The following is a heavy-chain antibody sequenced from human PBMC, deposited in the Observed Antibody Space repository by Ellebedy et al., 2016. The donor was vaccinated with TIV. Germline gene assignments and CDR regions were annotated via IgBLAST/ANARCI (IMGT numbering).Heavy chain of an antibody. Sequence: ASVKVSCKASGYTFTGYYIHWVRQAPGQGLEWMGWIYPNSGGTAYAQKFQGRVTMTSDTSISTAYMELSSLRSDDTAVYYCAALPYISRSSAFWGQGTLVIVSS. J-gene: IGHJ4*02. CDR2: IYPNSGGT. V-gene: IGHV1-2*02. CDR3: AALPYISRSSAF. CDR1: GYTFTGYY. D-gene: IGHD2-2*01.